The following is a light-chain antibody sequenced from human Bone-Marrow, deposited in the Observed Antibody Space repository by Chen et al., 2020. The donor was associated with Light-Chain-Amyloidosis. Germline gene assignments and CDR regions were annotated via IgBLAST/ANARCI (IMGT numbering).Light chain of an antibody. Sequence: SYVLTQPSSVSVAPGQTATIACGGNNIGSTSVHWYQQTPGQAPLLVVYDDSDRPSGIPERLSGSNSGNTATLTTSRGEAGDEADYYCQVWDRSSDRPGFGGGTKLTVL. CDR3: QVWDRSSDRPG. V-gene: IGLV3-21*02. J-gene: IGLJ3*02. CDR2: DDS. CDR1: NIGSTS.